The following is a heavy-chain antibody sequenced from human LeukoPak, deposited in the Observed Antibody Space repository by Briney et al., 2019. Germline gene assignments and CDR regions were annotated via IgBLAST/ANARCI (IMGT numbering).Heavy chain of an antibody. D-gene: IGHD3-22*01. CDR3: ARGPYYYYDI. Sequence: GASVKVSCTASGYTFTSYYVHWVRQAPGQGLEWMGMINPGGGSTSYAQKFQDRVTVTRDTSTSTVYMELSSLRSEDTAVYYCARGPYYYYDIWGQGTLVTVSS. J-gene: IGHJ4*02. V-gene: IGHV1-46*01. CDR1: GYTFTSYY. CDR2: INPGGGST.